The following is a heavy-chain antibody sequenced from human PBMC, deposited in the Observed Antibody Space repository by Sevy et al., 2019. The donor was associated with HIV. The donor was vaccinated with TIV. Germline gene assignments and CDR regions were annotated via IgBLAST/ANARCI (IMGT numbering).Heavy chain of an antibody. D-gene: IGHD4-17*01. CDR3: ARDSSGLATVTHNTYYYYYGMDV. CDR1: GGSISSYY. V-gene: IGHV4-4*07. CDR2: IYTSGST. Sequence: TLSLTCTVSGGSISSYYWSWIRQPAGKGLEWIGRIYTSGSTNYNPSLKSRVTMSVDTSKNQFSLKLSSVTAADTAVYYCARDSSGLATVTHNTYYYYYGMDVWGQGTTVTVSS. J-gene: IGHJ6*02.